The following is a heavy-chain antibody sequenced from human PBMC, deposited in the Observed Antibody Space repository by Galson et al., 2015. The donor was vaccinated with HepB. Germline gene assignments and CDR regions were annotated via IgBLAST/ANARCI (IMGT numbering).Heavy chain of an antibody. V-gene: IGHV4/OR15-8*01. CDR3: ARDWIRDGASYYFDY. D-gene: IGHD5-24*01. J-gene: IGHJ4*02. CDR1: GASIRTLDW. CDR2: IYHSGDA. Sequence: ETLSLTCAVSGASIRTLDWWSWVRQSPGKRLEWIGRIYHSGDANYNPSFKSRVTMSVDTSKNQFSLKLSSVTAADTAIYYCARDWIRDGASYYFDYWGQGTLVTVSS.